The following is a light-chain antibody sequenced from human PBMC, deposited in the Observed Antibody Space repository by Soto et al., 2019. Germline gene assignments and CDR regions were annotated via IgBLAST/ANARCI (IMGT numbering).Light chain of an antibody. CDR1: QSVGSY. V-gene: IGKV3-11*01. CDR2: EAS. CDR3: QQRSNWPWT. J-gene: IGKJ1*01. Sequence: DIVLTQSPATLSLSPGERATLSCRASQSVGSYLAWYQQKPGQAPRLLIYEASSRSTGIPARFSGSESGTDFTLTISSLAPEDFAVYYCQQRSNWPWTFGQGTKVEIK.